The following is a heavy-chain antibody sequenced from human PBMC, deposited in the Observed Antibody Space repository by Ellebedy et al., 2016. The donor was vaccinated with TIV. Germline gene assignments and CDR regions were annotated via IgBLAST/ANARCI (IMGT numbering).Heavy chain of an antibody. D-gene: IGHD6-13*01. CDR3: ARVAAAGAPYSYFDS. CDR2: INTGSGYT. CDR1: GHPYTTYA. V-gene: IGHV1-3*04. J-gene: IGHJ4*02. Sequence: AASVKVSCKASGHPYTTYAIHWVRQAPGQSLEWMGWINTGSGYTKYSQKLQGRLTITRDTSASTAYMELSRLRSDDTAVYYCARVAAAGAPYSYFDSWGQGTLVTVSS.